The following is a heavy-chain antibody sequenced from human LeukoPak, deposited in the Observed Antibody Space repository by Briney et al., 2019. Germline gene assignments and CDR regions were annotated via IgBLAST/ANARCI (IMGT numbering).Heavy chain of an antibody. D-gene: IGHD3-22*01. Sequence: GGSLRLSCAASGFTFSSYSMNWVRQAPGKGLEWVSSISSSSSYIYYADSVKGRFTISRDNAKNSLYLQMNSLRAEDTAVYYCARDIGHDSSGFNYWGQGTLVTVSS. V-gene: IGHV3-21*01. CDR1: GFTFSSYS. J-gene: IGHJ4*02. CDR2: ISSSSSYI. CDR3: ARDIGHDSSGFNY.